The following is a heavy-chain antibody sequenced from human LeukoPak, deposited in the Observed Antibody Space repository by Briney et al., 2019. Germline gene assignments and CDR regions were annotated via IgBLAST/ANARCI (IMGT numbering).Heavy chain of an antibody. CDR2: ISSSGST. V-gene: IGHV4-4*07. CDR3: AKSNGYGLVDI. CDR1: GDSITYFY. Sequence: SETLSLTCSVSGDSITYFYWSWIRQAAGKGLEWIGRISSSGSTDYNASLKSRVTMSVDTSKNQLSLKVISVTAADTAVYYCAKSNGYGLVDIWGQGTMVTVSS. D-gene: IGHD3-10*01. J-gene: IGHJ3*02.